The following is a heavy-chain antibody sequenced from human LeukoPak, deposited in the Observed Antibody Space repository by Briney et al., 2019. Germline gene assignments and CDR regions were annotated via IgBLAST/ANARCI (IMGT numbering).Heavy chain of an antibody. CDR1: GFTFSSYG. D-gene: IGHD3-10*01. CDR3: AKGGPLGWFGELLSYPFDY. V-gene: IGHV3-30*18. J-gene: IGHJ4*02. Sequence: GGSLRLSCAASGFTFSSYGMHWVRQAPGKGLEWVAVISYDGSNKYYADSVKGRFTISRGNSKNTLYLQMNSLRAEDTAVYYCAKGGPLGWFGELLSYPFDYWGQGTLVTVSS. CDR2: ISYDGSNK.